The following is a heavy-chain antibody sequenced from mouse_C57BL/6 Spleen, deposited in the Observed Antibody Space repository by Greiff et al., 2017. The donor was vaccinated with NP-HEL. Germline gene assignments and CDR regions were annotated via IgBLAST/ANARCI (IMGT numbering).Heavy chain of an antibody. V-gene: IGHV1-82*01. J-gene: IGHJ4*01. CDR3: ARKNYTGAMDY. CDR1: GYAFSSSW. Sequence: QVQLKESGPELVKPGASVKISCKASGYAFSSSWMNWVKQRPGKGLEWIGRIYPGDGDTNYNGKFKGKATLTADKSSSTAYMQLSSLTSEDSAVYFCARKNYTGAMDYWGQGTSVTVSS. CDR2: IYPGDGDT. D-gene: IGHD2-12*01.